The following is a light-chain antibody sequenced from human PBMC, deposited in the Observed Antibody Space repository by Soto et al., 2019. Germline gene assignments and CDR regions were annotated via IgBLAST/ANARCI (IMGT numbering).Light chain of an antibody. CDR3: CSYAGSRTWV. Sequence: QSVLTQPASVSGSPGQSITISCTGTNSDVGNYNLVSWYQQHPGKAPKLMIFEDNKRPSGVSDRFSGSKSGNTASLTISGLQAEDEADYYCCSYAGSRTWVFGGGTKLTVL. V-gene: IGLV2-23*01. CDR1: NSDVGNYNL. J-gene: IGLJ3*02. CDR2: EDN.